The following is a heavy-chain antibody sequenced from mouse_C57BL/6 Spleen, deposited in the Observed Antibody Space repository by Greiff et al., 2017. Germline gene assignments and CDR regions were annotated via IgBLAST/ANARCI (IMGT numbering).Heavy chain of an antibody. D-gene: IGHD3-2*02. Sequence: VQGVESGAELVKPGASVKLSCKASGYTFTEYTIHWVKQRSGQGLEWIGWFYPGSGSIKYNEKFKDKATLTADKSSSTVYMELSRLTSEDSAVYFCARHEVSYSSGYNYAMDYWGQGTSVTVSS. CDR1: GYTFTEYT. J-gene: IGHJ4*01. CDR2: FYPGSGSI. V-gene: IGHV1-62-2*01. CDR3: ARHEVSYSSGYNYAMDY.